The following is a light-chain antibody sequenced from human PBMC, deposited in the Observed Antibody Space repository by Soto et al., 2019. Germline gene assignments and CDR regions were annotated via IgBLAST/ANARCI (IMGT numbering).Light chain of an antibody. V-gene: IGLV1-47*01. CDR2: RNN. CDR1: SSNIGSNY. CDR3: AAWDDSLRRV. Sequence: QPVLTQPPSASGTPGQRVTISCSGSSSNIGSNYVYWYQQLPGTAPKLLIYRNNQRPSGVPDRFSGSKSGTSASLAISGLRSEDEADYYCAAWDDSLRRVFSGGTKLTVL. J-gene: IGLJ3*02.